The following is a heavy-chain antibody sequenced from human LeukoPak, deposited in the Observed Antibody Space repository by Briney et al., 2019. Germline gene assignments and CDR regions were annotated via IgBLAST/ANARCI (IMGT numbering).Heavy chain of an antibody. D-gene: IGHD3-22*01. V-gene: IGHV4-34*01. CDR1: GGSFSGYY. J-gene: IGHJ4*02. Sequence: TETLSLTCAVYGGSFSGYYWSWIRQPPGKGLEWIGEIDHSGSTNYNPSLKSRVTISVDTSKNQFSLKLSSVTAADTAVYYCARHDYYDSSGIPPFGYWGQGTLVTVSS. CDR2: IDHSGST. CDR3: ARHDYYDSSGIPPFGY.